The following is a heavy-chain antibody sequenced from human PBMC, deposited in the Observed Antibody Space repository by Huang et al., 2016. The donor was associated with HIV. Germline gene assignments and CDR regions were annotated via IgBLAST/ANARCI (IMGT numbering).Heavy chain of an antibody. Sequence: QVQLQQWGAELLKPSETLSLACAVSGGSFSGHYWTWIRQPPGRGLEWIGEISDSGSTTYNPSLKSRVTISGDTSQIQFSLKLNSVTAADTAIYYCARMFKYDSGGYWGNDAFDIWGQGTMVTVSS. CDR3: ARMFKYDSGGYWGNDAFDI. CDR2: ISDSGST. CDR1: GGSFSGHY. V-gene: IGHV4-34*02. J-gene: IGHJ3*02. D-gene: IGHD3-22*01.